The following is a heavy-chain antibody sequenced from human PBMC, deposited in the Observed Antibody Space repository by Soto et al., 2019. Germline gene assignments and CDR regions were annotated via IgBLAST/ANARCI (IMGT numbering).Heavy chain of an antibody. CDR2: ISYDGSNK. D-gene: IGHD6-19*01. CDR3: ARAEYSSGWYWYFQH. CDR1: GFTFSSYA. V-gene: IGHV3-30-3*01. J-gene: IGHJ1*01. Sequence: GGSLRLSCAASGFTFSSYAMHWVRQAPGKGLEWVAVISYDGSNKYYADSVKGRFTISRDNSKNTLYLQMNSLRAEDTAVYYCARAEYSSGWYWYFQHWGQGTLVTVS.